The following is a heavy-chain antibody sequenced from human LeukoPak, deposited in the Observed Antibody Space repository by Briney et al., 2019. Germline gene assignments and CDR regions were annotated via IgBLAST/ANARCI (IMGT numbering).Heavy chain of an antibody. CDR1: GYTLTELS. CDR2: FDAEDGET. V-gene: IGHV1-24*01. J-gene: IGHJ4*02. D-gene: IGHD3-10*01. Sequence: ASVKVSCKVSGYTLTELSMHWVRQAPGKGGEWGGGFDAEDGETIYAQKFQGRVTITEDTSTETAYMEKRRLRSEDMAVYYCATDRTYYYGSGSYMDYWGQGTLVTVSS. CDR3: ATDRTYYYGSGSYMDY.